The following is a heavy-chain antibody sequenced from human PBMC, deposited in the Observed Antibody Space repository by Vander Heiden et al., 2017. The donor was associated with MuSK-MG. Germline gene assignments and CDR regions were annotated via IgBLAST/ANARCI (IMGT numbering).Heavy chain of an antibody. CDR3: ARIAYCSSTSCYFDP. V-gene: IGHV4-39*01. CDR2: IYYRGST. D-gene: IGHD2-2*01. J-gene: IGHJ5*02. Sequence: QLQLQESGPGLVKPSETLSLTCTVSGGSISSSSYYWGWIRQPPGKGLEWIGSIYYRGSTYYNPSLKGRVTISVDTSKNQCPLKLSSVTAADTAVYDCARIAYCSSTSCYFDPWGQGTRGTVS. CDR1: GGSISSSSYY.